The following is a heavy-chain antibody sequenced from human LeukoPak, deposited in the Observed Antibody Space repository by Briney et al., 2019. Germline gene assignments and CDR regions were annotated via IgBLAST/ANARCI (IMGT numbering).Heavy chain of an antibody. CDR2: IYHSGST. D-gene: IGHD6-13*01. J-gene: IGHJ4*02. Sequence: SETLSLTCTVSGGSISSGGYYWSWIRRPPGKDLEWIGYIYHSGSTYYNPSLKSRVTISVDRSKNQFSLKLSSVTAADTAVYYCARVEAAAGPFDYWGQGTLVTVSS. CDR1: GGSISSGGYY. V-gene: IGHV4-30-2*01. CDR3: ARVEAAAGPFDY.